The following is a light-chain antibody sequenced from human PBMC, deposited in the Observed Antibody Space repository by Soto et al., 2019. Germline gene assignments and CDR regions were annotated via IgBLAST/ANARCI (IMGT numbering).Light chain of an antibody. V-gene: IGLV1-40*01. CDR1: SSNIGASYE. J-gene: IGLJ1*01. Sequence: QSVLTQPPSVSGAPGQRVTISCTGSSSNIGASYEVHWYQQLPGRAPKLLIYGNNNRPSGVPDRFSGSKSGTSCSLAITGLQADDASDYYCPSYWSRLRGYVLGTGPKDTVL. CDR3: PSYWSRLRGYV. CDR2: GNN.